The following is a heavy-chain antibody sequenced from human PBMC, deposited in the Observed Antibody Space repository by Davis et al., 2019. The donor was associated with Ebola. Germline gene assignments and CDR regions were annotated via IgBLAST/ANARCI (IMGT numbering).Heavy chain of an antibody. V-gene: IGHV1-18*04. D-gene: IGHD6-19*01. CDR3: ARNRIAVAGTGIVDY. J-gene: IGHJ4*02. CDR2: ISAYNGNT. Sequence: ASVKVSCKAIGYSFVTYGISWVRKAPGQGLEWMGWISAYNGNTNYAQKLQGRVTMTTDTSTSTAYMELRSLRSDDTAVYYCARNRIAVAGTGIVDYWGQGTLVTVSS. CDR1: GYSFVTYG.